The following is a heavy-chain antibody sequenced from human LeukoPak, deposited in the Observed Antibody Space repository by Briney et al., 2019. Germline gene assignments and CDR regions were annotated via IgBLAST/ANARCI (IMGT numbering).Heavy chain of an antibody. CDR1: GYTFSVHY. CDR2: INPNNGDT. CDR3: ARAYYDFWSGYYTDYYYYYMDV. Sequence: GASVMVSCKASGYTFSVHYIHWVRQAPGQGLEWMGWINPNNGDTKYAQKFQGRVTMTRDSSISTVYMDLSRLRSDDTAVFYCARAYYDFWSGYYTDYYYYYMDVWGKGTTVTVSS. V-gene: IGHV1-2*02. J-gene: IGHJ6*03. D-gene: IGHD3-3*01.